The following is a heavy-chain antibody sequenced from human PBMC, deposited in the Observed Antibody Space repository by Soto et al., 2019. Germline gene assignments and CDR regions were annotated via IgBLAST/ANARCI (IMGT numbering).Heavy chain of an antibody. D-gene: IGHD3-16*02. CDR1: GFTFSPYV. CDR3: ARVPAPYRYYFDY. Sequence: EVQLLESGGGLAQPGGSLRLSCGASGFTFSPYVMAWVRQAPGKGLEWVSMISDSGDTTYYADSVKGRFTISRDNSKNTVYLQMTSLTAEDTGIYFCARVPAPYRYYFDYWGQGTLVTVSS. J-gene: IGHJ4*02. V-gene: IGHV3-23*01. CDR2: ISDSGDTT.